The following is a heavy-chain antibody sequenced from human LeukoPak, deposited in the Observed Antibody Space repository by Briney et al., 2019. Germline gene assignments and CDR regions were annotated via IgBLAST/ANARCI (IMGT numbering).Heavy chain of an antibody. Sequence: SETLSLTCTVSGGSISSYYWSWIRQPPGKGLEWIGYIYYSGSTNYNPSLKSRVTISVDTSKNQFSLKLSSVTAADTAVYYCARRRDGYNDAFDIWGQGTMVTVSS. J-gene: IGHJ3*02. CDR1: GGSISSYY. CDR2: IYYSGST. D-gene: IGHD5-24*01. CDR3: ARRRDGYNDAFDI. V-gene: IGHV4-59*01.